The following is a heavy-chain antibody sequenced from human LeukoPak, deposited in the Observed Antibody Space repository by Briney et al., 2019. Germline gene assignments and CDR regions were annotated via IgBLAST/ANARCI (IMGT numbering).Heavy chain of an antibody. Sequence: PSETLSLTCTVSGGSISRYYWSWIRQPPGKRLEWIGYICYSGSTNYNPSLKSRVTISVDTSKNQFSLKLSSVTAADTAVYYCARGGIGAAGPVGYWGQGTLVTVSS. CDR1: GGSISRYY. V-gene: IGHV4-59*01. J-gene: IGHJ4*02. CDR2: ICYSGST. CDR3: ARGGIGAAGPVGY. D-gene: IGHD6-13*01.